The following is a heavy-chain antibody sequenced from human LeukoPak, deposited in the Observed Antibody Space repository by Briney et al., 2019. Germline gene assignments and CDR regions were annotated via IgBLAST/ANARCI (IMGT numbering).Heavy chain of an antibody. V-gene: IGHV1-69*04. D-gene: IGHD6-13*01. J-gene: IGHJ4*02. CDR2: IIPILGIA. CDR3: ARGKIAAGGTFYY. Sequence: ASVKVSCKASGGTFSSYANSWVRQAPGQGLEWMGRIIPILGIANYAQKFQGRVTITADKSTSTAYMELSSLRSEDTAVYYCARGKIAAGGTFYYWGQGTLVTVSS. CDR1: GGTFSSYA.